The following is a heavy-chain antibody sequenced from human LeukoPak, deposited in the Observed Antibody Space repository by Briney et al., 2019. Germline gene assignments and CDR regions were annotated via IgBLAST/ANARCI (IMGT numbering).Heavy chain of an antibody. CDR1: GRSISSSGDY. Sequence: SETLSLTXTVSGRSISSSGDYWAWIRQPPGKGLEWIGSIYFSGNTYYNPSLRSRVTISVDTSKNHFSLRLSSVTATDTAVYYCARSYFSLGAFDIWGQGTMVTVSS. J-gene: IGHJ3*02. CDR3: ARSYFSLGAFDI. D-gene: IGHD2/OR15-2a*01. V-gene: IGHV4-39*02. CDR2: IYFSGNT.